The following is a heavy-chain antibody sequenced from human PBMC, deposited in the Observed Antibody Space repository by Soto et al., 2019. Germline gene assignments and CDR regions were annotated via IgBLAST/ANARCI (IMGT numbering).Heavy chain of an antibody. Sequence: QVQLQESGPGLVKPSETLSLTCTVSGGSISSYYWSWIRQSPGKGLEWIGYIYYSGTTDYNPSLTSRVTISVDTSKNQFSLKLNSVTAADTAVYYCARGGGPNWGFYVYWGQGTLVTVSS. CDR2: IYYSGTT. CDR3: ARGGGPNWGFYVY. D-gene: IGHD7-27*01. V-gene: IGHV4-59*08. J-gene: IGHJ4*02. CDR1: GGSISSYY.